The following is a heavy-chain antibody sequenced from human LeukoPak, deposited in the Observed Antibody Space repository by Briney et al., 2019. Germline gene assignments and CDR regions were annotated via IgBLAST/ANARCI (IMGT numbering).Heavy chain of an antibody. CDR1: GYTFTSYG. CDR3: ARTSSSWEYYYYGMDV. CDR2: ISAYNGNT. V-gene: IGHV1-18*04. Sequence: ASVKVSCKASGYTFTSYGISWVRQAPGQGLEWMGLISAYNGNTNYAQKLQGRVTMTTDTSTSTAYMELRSLRSDDTAVYYCARTSSSWEYYYYGMDVWGKGTTVTVSS. D-gene: IGHD6-13*01. J-gene: IGHJ6*04.